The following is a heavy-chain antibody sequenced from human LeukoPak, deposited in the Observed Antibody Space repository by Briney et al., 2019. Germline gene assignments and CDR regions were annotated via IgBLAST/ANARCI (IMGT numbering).Heavy chain of an antibody. CDR2: ISNDGTNK. D-gene: IGHD3-22*01. J-gene: IGHJ5*02. Sequence: TGGSLRLSCAASGFTLCRFSMHWVRQAPGKGLGRVAVISNDGTNKYYTDSVKGRFPISRDNSKNTLYLQINSLRAENRAGYSFASEPRRYYDSIAFGENCFDPWGQGTLVTVSS. CDR1: GFTLCRFS. CDR3: ASEPRRYYDSIAFGENCFDP. V-gene: IGHV3-30*03.